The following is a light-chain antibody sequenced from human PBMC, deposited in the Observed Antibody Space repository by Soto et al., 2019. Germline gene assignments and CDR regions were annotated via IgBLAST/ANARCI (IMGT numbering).Light chain of an antibody. CDR3: HRHSGSGDFS. V-gene: IGKV3-20*01. CDR2: AAS. Sequence: EIVLPQSPGTLSLSPGEEAALSCRTSQSISSSYLAWYQHKPGQAPRLLIYAASSRATGIPDRFSGSGSGTDFPPTFTRMAPVHFAIDPAHRHSGSGDFSFGHAAQLEI. J-gene: IGKJ2*01. CDR1: QSISSSY.